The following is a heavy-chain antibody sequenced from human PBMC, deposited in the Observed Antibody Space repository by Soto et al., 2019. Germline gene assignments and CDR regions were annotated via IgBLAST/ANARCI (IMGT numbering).Heavy chain of an antibody. V-gene: IGHV4-4*02. J-gene: IGHJ5*02. Sequence: QVQLQESGPGLVKPSETLSLTCAVSGDSISSRNWWSWVRQTPGKGLEYIGEIHHSGSTNYNPSLKSRVTMSVDKSKNQFSLKLNSVTAADTAIYYCARRKLELMYVGWFDPWGQGTLVTVSS. CDR2: IHHSGST. D-gene: IGHD1-7*01. CDR3: ARRKLELMYVGWFDP. CDR1: GDSISSRNW.